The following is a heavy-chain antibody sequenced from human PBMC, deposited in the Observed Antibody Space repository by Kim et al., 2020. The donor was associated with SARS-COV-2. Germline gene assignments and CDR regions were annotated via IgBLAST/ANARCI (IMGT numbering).Heavy chain of an antibody. Sequence: GGSLRLSCAASGFTFSNYAMSWVRQAPGKGLDWVSAISGSGGSTYYAESVKGRFTISRDNSKNTLYLQMNSLRAEDTAGYYCAKDTGYSYANWFDPWGQGTLVTVSS. CDR2: ISGSGGST. CDR3: AKDTGYSYANWFDP. J-gene: IGHJ5*02. CDR1: GFTFSNYA. D-gene: IGHD5-18*01. V-gene: IGHV3-23*01.